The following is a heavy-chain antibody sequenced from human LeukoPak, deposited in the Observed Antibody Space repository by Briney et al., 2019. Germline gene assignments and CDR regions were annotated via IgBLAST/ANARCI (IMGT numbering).Heavy chain of an antibody. Sequence: GASVKVSCKASGYTFIGHYMHWVRQAPGQGLEWMGIINPSGGSTSYAQKFQGRVTMTRDTSTSTVYMELSSLRSEDTAVYFCARVDAEGSGVKYFDYWGQGTLVTVSS. CDR1: GYTFIGHY. V-gene: IGHV1-46*01. CDR2: INPSGGST. CDR3: ARVDAEGSGVKYFDY. J-gene: IGHJ4*02. D-gene: IGHD3-10*01.